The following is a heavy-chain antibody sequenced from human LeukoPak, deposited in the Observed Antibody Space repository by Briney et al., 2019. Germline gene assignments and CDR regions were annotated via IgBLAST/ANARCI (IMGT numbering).Heavy chain of an antibody. CDR1: GGSISSSSYY. D-gene: IGHD6-19*01. CDR2: IYYSGST. CDR3: ARFHSSGWGRENWFDP. Sequence: SETLSLTCTVSGGSISSSSYYWGWIRQPPGKGLEWIGSIYYSGSTYYNPSLKSRVTISVDTSKNQFSLKLSSVTAADTAVYYCARFHSSGWGRENWFDPWGQGTLVTVSS. V-gene: IGHV4-39*07. J-gene: IGHJ5*02.